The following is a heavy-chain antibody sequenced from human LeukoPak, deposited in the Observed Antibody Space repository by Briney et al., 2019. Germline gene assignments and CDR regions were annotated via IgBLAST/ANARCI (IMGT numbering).Heavy chain of an antibody. J-gene: IGHJ4*02. CDR3: ARDIGSDYFDY. CDR2: IYYSGST. Sequence: SETLSLTCTVSGGSISSSSYYWGWIRQPPGKGLEWIGSIYYSGSTYYNPSLKSRVTISVDTSKNQFSLKLSSVTAADTAVYYCARDIGSDYFDYWGQGTLVTVSS. V-gene: IGHV4-39*07. D-gene: IGHD3-10*01. CDR1: GGSISSSSYY.